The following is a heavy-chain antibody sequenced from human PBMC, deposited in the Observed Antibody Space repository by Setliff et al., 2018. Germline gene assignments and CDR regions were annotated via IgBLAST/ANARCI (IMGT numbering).Heavy chain of an antibody. J-gene: IGHJ4*02. CDR3: VRGLQAGSWEPYYFDS. V-gene: IGHV4-34*01. CDR1: GGSFSGYV. Sequence: KPSETLSLTCAVYGGSFSGYVWTFIRQSPGKGLEWIGEINHAGRTNYNPSLGSRVSILVDTSKNQFSLKLTSATVADTAVYYCVRGLQAGSWEPYYFDSWGRGTLVTVSS. D-gene: IGHD3-10*01. CDR2: INHAGRT.